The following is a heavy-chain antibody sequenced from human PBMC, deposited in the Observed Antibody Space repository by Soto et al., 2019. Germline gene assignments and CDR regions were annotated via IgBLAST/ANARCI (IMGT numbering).Heavy chain of an antibody. V-gene: IGHV4-34*01. J-gene: IGHJ5*02. CDR2: VNHRGSA. Sequence: PXGTLSLTCAVSGGPFSGVYWSWIRQPPGKGLEWIGGVNHRGSANYNPSLESRVTMSVDTSKNQFSLKLTSVTAADSAVYYCARDAFCGSGTCRVGHWFDPWGQGTLVTVSS. D-gene: IGHD2-21*01. CDR3: ARDAFCGSGTCRVGHWFDP. CDR1: GGPFSGVY.